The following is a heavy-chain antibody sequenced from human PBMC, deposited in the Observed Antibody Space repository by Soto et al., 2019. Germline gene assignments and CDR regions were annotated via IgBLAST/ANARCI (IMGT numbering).Heavy chain of an antibody. V-gene: IGHV3-53*01. J-gene: IGHJ4*02. D-gene: IGHD3-10*01. CDR3: ARGLYDSGSFYFDF. CDR2: LYSGGTT. CDR1: GFNFIRKY. Sequence: GGSLRLSCAASGFNFIRKYMIWVRQAPGKGLEWVSILYSGGTTYYADSVKGRFTISRDTSENTLYLQMNSLTAEDTAVYYCARGLYDSGSFYFDFWGQGTLLTVS.